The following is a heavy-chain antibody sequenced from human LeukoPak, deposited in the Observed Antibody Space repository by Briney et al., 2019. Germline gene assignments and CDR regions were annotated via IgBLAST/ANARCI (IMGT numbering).Heavy chain of an antibody. CDR1: GFTFSDYY. CDR2: ISSSGSTK. CDR3: ARERAIASLRPYHRVY. J-gene: IGHJ4*02. V-gene: IGHV3-11*01. Sequence: PGRSLTLSCAPSGFTFSDYYISWIRQAPGKWLEWISYISSSGSTKYYVDSLRGRFTISRENASNSLYLQMNSLRAEDTAVYYFARERAIASLRPYHRVYGGQKPLVTVS. D-gene: IGHD2-21*01.